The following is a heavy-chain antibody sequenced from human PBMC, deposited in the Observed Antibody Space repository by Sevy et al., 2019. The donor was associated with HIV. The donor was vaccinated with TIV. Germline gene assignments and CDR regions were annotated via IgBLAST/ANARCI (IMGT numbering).Heavy chain of an antibody. Sequence: GESLKISCKGSGYSFTNYWIGWGRQTPGKGLGGVGIIYPCDSDTRYSPSFQGQVTISADKSTSTAYLQWSSLKASDTAMYYCARAYDSSGYYDYWGQGTLVTVSS. J-gene: IGHJ4*02. V-gene: IGHV5-51*01. CDR3: ARAYDSSGYYDY. CDR1: GYSFTNYW. CDR2: IYPCDSDT. D-gene: IGHD3-22*01.